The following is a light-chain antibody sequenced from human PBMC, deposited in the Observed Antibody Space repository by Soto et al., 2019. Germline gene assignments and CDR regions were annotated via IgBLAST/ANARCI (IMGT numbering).Light chain of an antibody. CDR2: DAS. CDR1: QSVSSY. CDR3: QQRSNWRLT. J-gene: IGKJ4*01. Sequence: EIVLTQSPATLSLSPGERDTLSCRASQSVSSYLAWYQQKPGQAPRLLIYDASNRATGIPARFSGSGSGTDFTLTIISLEPEDFAVYYCQQRSNWRLTFGGGTKVDIK. V-gene: IGKV3-11*01.